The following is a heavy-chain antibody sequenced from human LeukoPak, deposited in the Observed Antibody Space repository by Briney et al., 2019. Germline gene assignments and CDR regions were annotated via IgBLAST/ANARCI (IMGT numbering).Heavy chain of an antibody. J-gene: IGHJ3*02. CDR1: GFNFSTYE. CDR3: ARYSSGYAFDI. Sequence: GGSLRLSCAASGFNFSTYEMNWVRQAPGKGLEWISYISAIDNTIYYADSVKGRFTISRDNAKNSLYLQMNSLRAEDTAVYYCARYSSGYAFDIWGQGTMVTVSS. V-gene: IGHV3-48*03. D-gene: IGHD3-22*01. CDR2: ISAIDNTI.